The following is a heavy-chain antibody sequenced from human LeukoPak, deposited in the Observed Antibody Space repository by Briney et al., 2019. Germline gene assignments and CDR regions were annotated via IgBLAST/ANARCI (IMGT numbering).Heavy chain of an antibody. Sequence: GGSLRLTCAASGFTFSSYAMHWARQAPGKGLERVAVISYDGSNKYYADSVKGRFTISRDNSKNTLYLQMNSLRAEDTAVYYCARRGAPLGFDAFDIWGQGTMVTVSS. CDR2: ISYDGSNK. CDR1: GFTFSSYA. D-gene: IGHD4/OR15-4a*01. CDR3: ARRGAPLGFDAFDI. V-gene: IGHV3-30*01. J-gene: IGHJ3*02.